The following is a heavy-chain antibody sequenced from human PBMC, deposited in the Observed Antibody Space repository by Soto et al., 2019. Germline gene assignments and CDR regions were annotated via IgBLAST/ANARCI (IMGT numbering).Heavy chain of an antibody. J-gene: IGHJ4*02. V-gene: IGHV3-23*01. CDR1: GFTFSSHA. CDR2: ISYSGTTT. Sequence: EVQLLESGGGLVQPEGSLRLSCAASGFTFSSHAMSWVRQAPGKGLEWVSAISYSGTTTYYAESVKGRFTISRDNSKNTLYLQMNSLRVEDTAIYYCAKRFTLFGVVKLSPDFDYWGQGTLVTVSS. CDR3: AKRFTLFGVVKLSPDFDY. D-gene: IGHD3-3*01.